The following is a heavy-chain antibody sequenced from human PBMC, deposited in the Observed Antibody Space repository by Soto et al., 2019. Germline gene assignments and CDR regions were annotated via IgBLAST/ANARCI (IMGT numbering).Heavy chain of an antibody. CDR3: ARQGGDGYNYSDY. J-gene: IGHJ4*02. CDR2: IYYSGST. CDR1: GGSISSSSYY. D-gene: IGHD5-12*01. V-gene: IGHV4-39*01. Sequence: QLQLQESGPGLVKPSETLSLTCTVSGGSISSSSYYWGWIRQPPGKGLEWIGSIYYSGSTYYNPSLKSRVTISVDPSKNQFSLKLSSVTAADTAVYYCARQGGDGYNYSDYWGQGTLVTVSS.